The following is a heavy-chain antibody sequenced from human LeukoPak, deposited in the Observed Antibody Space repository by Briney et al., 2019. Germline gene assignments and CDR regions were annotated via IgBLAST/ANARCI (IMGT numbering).Heavy chain of an antibody. J-gene: IGHJ4*02. V-gene: IGHV3-21*01. CDR3: ARAVAGGRFDY. CDR2: ISSSSSYI. D-gene: IGHD6-19*01. CDR1: GFTFSSYS. Sequence: GGSLRLSCAASGFTFSSYSMNWVRQARGKGLEWVSSISSSSSYIYYADSVKGRFTISRDNAKNSLYLQMNRLRAEDTAVYYCARAVAGGRFDYWGQGTLVTVSS.